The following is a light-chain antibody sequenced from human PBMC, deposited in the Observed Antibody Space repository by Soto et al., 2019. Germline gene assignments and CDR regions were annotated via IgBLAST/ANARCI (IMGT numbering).Light chain of an antibody. J-gene: IGLJ2*01. CDR1: SSDVGGYNF. Sequence: QSALTQPASVSGSPGQSITISCTGTSSDVGGYNFVSWYQQHPGKAPKLMIYEVSNRPSGVSYRFSGSKSGNTASLTISGLQAEDEADYYCSSYTSSVTLVFGGGTKLTV. CDR3: SSYTSSVTLV. V-gene: IGLV2-14*01. CDR2: EVS.